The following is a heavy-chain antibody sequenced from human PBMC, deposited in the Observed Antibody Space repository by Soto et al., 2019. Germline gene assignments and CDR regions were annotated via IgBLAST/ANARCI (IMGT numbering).Heavy chain of an antibody. D-gene: IGHD1-26*01. CDR3: ARDVWETTSMYYGLDV. CDR1: GFTFSSYG. Sequence: GGSLRLSCAASGFTFSSYGMHWVRQAPGKGLEWVAVIWCDGSNKYYADSVKGRFTISRDNSKNTLYLQMNSLRAEDTAVYYCARDVWETTSMYYGLDVWGLGTTVTVPS. V-gene: IGHV3-33*01. CDR2: IWCDGSNK. J-gene: IGHJ6*02.